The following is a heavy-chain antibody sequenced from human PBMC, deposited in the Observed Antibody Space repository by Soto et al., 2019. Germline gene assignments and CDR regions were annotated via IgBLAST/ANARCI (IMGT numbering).Heavy chain of an antibody. D-gene: IGHD6-25*01. CDR3: AKDLVWDSSGLYGMDV. J-gene: IGHJ6*02. V-gene: IGHV3-30*18. CDR1: GFTFSSYG. CDR2: ISYDGSNK. Sequence: QVQLVESGGGVVQPGRSLRLSCAASGFTFSSYGMHWVRQAPGKGLEWVAVISYDGSNKYYADSVKGRFTISRDNSKNTLHLQMNSLRAEDTAVYYCAKDLVWDSSGLYGMDVWGQGTTVTVSS.